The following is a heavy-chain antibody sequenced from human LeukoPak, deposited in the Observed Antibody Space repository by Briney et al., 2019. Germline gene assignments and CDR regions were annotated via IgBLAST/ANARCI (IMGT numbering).Heavy chain of an antibody. CDR1: GFTFRTYA. CDR3: AKISSSAEPNFDY. Sequence: GGSLRLSCAASGFTFRTYAMHWVREAPGKGLKGGAFIWPDGCKKVYADSVKDRFTISRDNSNHTLYLQMNSLRPEDTALYFCAKISSSAEPNFDYWGQGIL. CDR2: IWPDGCKK. D-gene: IGHD1-14*01. V-gene: IGHV3-30*02. J-gene: IGHJ4*02.